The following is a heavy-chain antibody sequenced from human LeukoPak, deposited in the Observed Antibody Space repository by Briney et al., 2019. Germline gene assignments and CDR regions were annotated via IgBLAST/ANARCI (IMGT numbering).Heavy chain of an antibody. J-gene: IGHJ6*03. V-gene: IGHV3-21*01. CDR3: ARGGVDYCYYYMDV. Sequence: GGSLRLSCAASGLTFSSFTMNWVRQAPGKGLEWVSCISSSSSYIYYADSVKGRFTISRDNAKNSLYLQMNSLRAEDTAVYYCARGGVDYCYYYMDVWGKGTTVTVSS. CDR1: GLTFSSFT. D-gene: IGHD3-16*01. CDR2: ISSSSSYI.